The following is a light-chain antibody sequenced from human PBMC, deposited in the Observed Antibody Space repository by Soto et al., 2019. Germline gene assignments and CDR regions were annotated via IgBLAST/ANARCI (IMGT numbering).Light chain of an antibody. J-gene: IGLJ1*01. CDR3: ASYAGSNKV. Sequence: QSALTQPPSASGSPGQSVTISCTGTSSDVGGYNYVSWYQQHPGKAPKLMIYEVTKRPSGVPDRFSGSKSGNTASLTVSGLLDEDEADYYCASYAGSNKVFGTGTKVTVL. CDR2: EVT. CDR1: SSDVGGYNY. V-gene: IGLV2-8*01.